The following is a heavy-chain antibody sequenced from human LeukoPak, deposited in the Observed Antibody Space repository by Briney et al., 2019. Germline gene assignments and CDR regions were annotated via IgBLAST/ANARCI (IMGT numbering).Heavy chain of an antibody. CDR2: ISSSSSYI. V-gene: IGHV3-21*01. CDR1: GFTFSSYS. D-gene: IGHD3-3*01. Sequence: GGSLRLSCAASGFTFSSYSINWVRQAPGKGLEWVSSISSSSSYIYYAGSVKGRFTISRDNAKNSLYLQMNSLRAEDTAVYYCARENYDLSWGQGTLVTVSS. CDR3: ARENYDLS. J-gene: IGHJ5*02.